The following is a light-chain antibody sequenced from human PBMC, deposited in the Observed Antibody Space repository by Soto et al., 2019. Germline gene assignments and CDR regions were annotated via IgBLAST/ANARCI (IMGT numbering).Light chain of an antibody. Sequence: DIQMTQSPSSLSASVGDRFTISCQASQDINKYLNWFQQKPGKAPKXXMYDVLNLETGVPSRFSGSGSGAYVTLTISSLKTEDSATYYCQQYDKLPITFGQGTRLEIK. J-gene: IGKJ5*01. V-gene: IGKV1-33*01. CDR2: DVL. CDR1: QDINKY. CDR3: QQYDKLPIT.